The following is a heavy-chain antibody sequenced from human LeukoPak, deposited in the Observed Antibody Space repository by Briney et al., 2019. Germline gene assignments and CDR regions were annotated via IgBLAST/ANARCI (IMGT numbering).Heavy chain of an antibody. CDR1: GFTFSGFW. V-gene: IGHV3-7*03. J-gene: IGHJ3*01. CDR3: ARSSYSSSSSV. Sequence: GGSLRLSCAVSGFTFSGFWMSWSRQAPGKGLEWVASINSDGSEGYYADVVKGRFTISRDNAQNSLYLQINSLRAEDTAVYYCARSSYSSSSSVWGQGTMVTVSS. D-gene: IGHD6-6*01. CDR2: INSDGSEG.